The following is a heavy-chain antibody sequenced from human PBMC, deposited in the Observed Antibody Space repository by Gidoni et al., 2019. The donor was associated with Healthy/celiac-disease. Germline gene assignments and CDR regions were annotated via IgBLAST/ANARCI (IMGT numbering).Heavy chain of an antibody. CDR1: GFTFRRYG. CDR2: LWYDGSNK. Sequence: QVQLVESGGGVVQPGRSMRLPCAASGFTFRRYGLHWVRQAPGTGLECVAVLWYDGSNKAYADAVKGRFTISRDKSKNTLYLQMNSLRAEDTAVYYCARDLFQWAKVVTVGDWGQGTLVTVSS. D-gene: IGHD2-21*02. J-gene: IGHJ4*02. CDR3: ARDLFQWAKVVTVGD. V-gene: IGHV3-33*01.